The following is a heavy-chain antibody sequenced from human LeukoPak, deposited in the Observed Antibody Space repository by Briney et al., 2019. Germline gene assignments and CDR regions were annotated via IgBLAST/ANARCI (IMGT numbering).Heavy chain of an antibody. CDR3: AGTRPYSSGWRLGY. J-gene: IGHJ4*02. CDR2: ISYDGSNK. D-gene: IGHD6-19*01. V-gene: IGHV3-30*04. CDR1: GFTFSSFA. Sequence: GRSLRLSCAASGFTFSSFAMHWVRQAPGKGLEWVAVISYDGSNKYYADSVKGQFTISRDNSKNTLYLQMNSLRAEDTAVYYCAGTRPYSSGWRLGYWGQGTLVTVSS.